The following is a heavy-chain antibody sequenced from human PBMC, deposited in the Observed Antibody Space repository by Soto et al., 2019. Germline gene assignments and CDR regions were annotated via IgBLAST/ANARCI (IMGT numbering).Heavy chain of an antibody. J-gene: IGHJ6*02. D-gene: IGHD3-3*01. CDR1: GYSFTSYW. CDR2: IYPGDSDT. Sequence: GESLKISCKGSGYSFTSYWIGWVRQMPGKGLEWMGIIYPGDSDTRYSPSFQGQVTISADKSISTAYLQWSSLKASDTAMYYCARHHILPTYYDFWSRNYYYGMDVWGQGTTVTVSS. CDR3: ARHHILPTYYDFWSRNYYYGMDV. V-gene: IGHV5-51*01.